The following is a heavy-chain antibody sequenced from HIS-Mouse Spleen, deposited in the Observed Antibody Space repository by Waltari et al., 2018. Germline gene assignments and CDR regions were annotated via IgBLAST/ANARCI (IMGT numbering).Heavy chain of an antibody. CDR1: GFTFSSYS. CDR2: ISYDGSNK. Sequence: AASGFTFSSYSMHWVRQAPAKGLEWVAVISYDGSNKDYADSVKGRFTISRDNSKNTLYLQMNSLRAEDTAVYYCARDPEYGGNRTGRFDPWGQGTLVTVSS. D-gene: IGHD2-15*01. V-gene: IGHV3-30-3*01. CDR3: ARDPEYGGNRTGRFDP. J-gene: IGHJ5*02.